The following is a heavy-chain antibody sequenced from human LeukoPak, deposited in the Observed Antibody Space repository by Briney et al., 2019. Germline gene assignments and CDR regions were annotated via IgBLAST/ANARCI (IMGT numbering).Heavy chain of an antibody. D-gene: IGHD1-26*01. CDR3: ARGLGSGNYYVGFDY. CDR2: INHSGST. V-gene: IGHV4-34*01. J-gene: IGHJ4*02. Sequence: PSETLSLTCAVYGGSFSGYYWSWIRQPPGKGLEWIGEINHSGSTNYNPSLKSRVTISVDTSKNQFSLKLSSVTAADTAVYYCARGLGSGNYYVGFDYWGREPWSPSPQ. CDR1: GGSFSGYY.